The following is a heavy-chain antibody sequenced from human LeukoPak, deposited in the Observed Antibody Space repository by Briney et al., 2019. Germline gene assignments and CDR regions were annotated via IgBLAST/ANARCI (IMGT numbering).Heavy chain of an antibody. V-gene: IGHV3-23*01. CDR3: AKDLRGDYFFSYFDY. D-gene: IGHD3-10*01. J-gene: IGHJ4*02. CDR2: ISGSGGST. CDR1: GFTFSSYA. Sequence: GGSLRLSCAASGFTFSSYAMSWVRQAPGKGLEWVSAISGSGGSTYYADSVKGRFTISRDNSKNTLYLQMNSLRAEDTAVYYCAKDLRGDYFFSYFDYWGRGTLVTVSS.